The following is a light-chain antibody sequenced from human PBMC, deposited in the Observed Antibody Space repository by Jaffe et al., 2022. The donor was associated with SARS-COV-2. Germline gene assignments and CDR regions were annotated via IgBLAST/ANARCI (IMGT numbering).Light chain of an antibody. CDR2: GTS. CDR1: QNIGSNS. J-gene: IGKJ1*01. Sequence: EIVLTQSPGALPLSPGDRATLSCRASQNIGSNSIAWYRQKPGQAPTLLVYGTSIRATGMPDRFSGSGSGTDFTLTISRLEPEDFAVFYCQHYGSSTWTFGQGTKVEIK. V-gene: IGKV3-20*01. CDR3: QHYGSSTWT.